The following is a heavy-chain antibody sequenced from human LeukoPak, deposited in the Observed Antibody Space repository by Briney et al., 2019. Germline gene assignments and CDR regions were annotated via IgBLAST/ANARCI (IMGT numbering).Heavy chain of an antibody. V-gene: IGHV3-30-3*01. CDR1: GFTFSSYA. J-gene: IGHJ4*02. Sequence: SGGSLRLSCAASGFTFSSYAMHWVRQASGKGLEWVAVISYDGSNKYYADSVKGRFTISRDNSKNTLYLQMNSLRAEDTAVYYCARDLGYCSSTSCYTADHFDYWGQGTLVTVSS. CDR2: ISYDGSNK. D-gene: IGHD2-2*02. CDR3: ARDLGYCSSTSCYTADHFDY.